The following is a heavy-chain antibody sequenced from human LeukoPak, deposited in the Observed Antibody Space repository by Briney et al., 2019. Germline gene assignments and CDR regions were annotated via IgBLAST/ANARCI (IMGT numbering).Heavy chain of an antibody. D-gene: IGHD3-16*02. CDR2: MNPNSGNT. V-gene: IGHV1-8*01. J-gene: IGHJ6*02. CDR1: GYTFTSYD. CDR3: ARELSGVWAAGYYYGMDV. Sequence: ASVKVSCKASGYTFTSYDINWVRQATGQGLEWMGWMNPNSGNTGYAQKFQGRVTMTRNTSISTAYMELSSLRSEDTAVYYCARELSGVWAAGYYYGMDVWGQGTTVTVSS.